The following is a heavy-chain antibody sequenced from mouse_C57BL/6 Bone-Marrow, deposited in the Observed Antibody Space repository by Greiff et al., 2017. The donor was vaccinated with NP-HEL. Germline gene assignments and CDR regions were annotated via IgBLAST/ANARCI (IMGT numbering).Heavy chain of an antibody. CDR3: ARDYSNWPWFAY. D-gene: IGHD2-5*01. CDR1: GYTFTSYW. CDR2: IHPNSGST. V-gene: IGHV1-64*01. Sequence: VKLMESGAELVKPGASVKLSCKASGYTFTSYWMHWVKQRPGQGLEWIGMIHPNSGSTNYNEKFKSKATLTVDKSSSTAYMQLSSLTSEDSAVYYCARDYSNWPWFAYWGQGTLVTVSA. J-gene: IGHJ3*01.